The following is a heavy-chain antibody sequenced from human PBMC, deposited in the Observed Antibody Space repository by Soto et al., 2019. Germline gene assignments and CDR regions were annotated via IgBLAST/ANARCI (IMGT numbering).Heavy chain of an antibody. CDR1: GVTFSSYA. CDR3: ARNMGYCSSTSCYTGGWFDP. D-gene: IGHD2-2*02. CDR2: IIPIFGTA. V-gene: IGHV1-69*06. Sequence: QVQLVQSGAEVKKPGSSVKVSCKASGVTFSSYAISWVRQAPGQGLEWMGGIIPIFGTANYAQKFQGRVTITADKSTSTAYMELSSLRSEDTAVYYCARNMGYCSSTSCYTGGWFDPWGQGTLVTVSS. J-gene: IGHJ5*02.